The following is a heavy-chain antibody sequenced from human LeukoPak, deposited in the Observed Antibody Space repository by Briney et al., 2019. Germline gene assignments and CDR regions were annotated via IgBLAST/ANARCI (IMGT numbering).Heavy chain of an antibody. V-gene: IGHV4-59*01. CDR2: IYYSGTT. CDR3: ARGANWGSPDY. CDR1: GGSISSDY. D-gene: IGHD7-27*01. Sequence: SETLSLTCTVSGGSISSDYWSWSRQSPGKGLEWIGYIYYSGTTSYNPSLKSRVTISLDTSKNQFSLKLSSVTAADTAVYYCARGANWGSPDYWGQGTLVTVSS. J-gene: IGHJ4*01.